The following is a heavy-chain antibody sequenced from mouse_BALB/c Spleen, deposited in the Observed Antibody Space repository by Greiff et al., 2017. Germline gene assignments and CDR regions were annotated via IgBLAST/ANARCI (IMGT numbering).Heavy chain of an antibody. Sequence: VKLMESGPGLVAPSQSLSITCTVSGFSLTSYGVHWVRQPPGKGLEWLGVIWAGGSTNYNSALMSRLSISKDNSKSQVFLKMNSLQTDDTAMYYCASFYYGNYGAYWGQGTLVTVSA. J-gene: IGHJ3*01. CDR3: ASFYYGNYGAY. V-gene: IGHV2-9*02. D-gene: IGHD2-1*01. CDR1: GFSLTSYG. CDR2: IWAGGST.